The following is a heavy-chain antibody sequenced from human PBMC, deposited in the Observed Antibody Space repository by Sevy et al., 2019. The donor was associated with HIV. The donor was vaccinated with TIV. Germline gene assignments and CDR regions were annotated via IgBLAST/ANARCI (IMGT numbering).Heavy chain of an antibody. V-gene: IGHV3-23*01. CDR1: GFTFSSYA. Sequence: GGSLRLSCAASGFTFSSYAMSWVRQAPGKGLEWVSAISGSGGSTYYADSVKGRFTISRDNSKNTLYLQMNSLRAEDTAVYDCAKDRRIGYSYGYDAFDIWGQGTMVTVSS. CDR3: AKDRRIGYSYGYDAFDI. D-gene: IGHD5-18*01. CDR2: ISGSGGST. J-gene: IGHJ3*02.